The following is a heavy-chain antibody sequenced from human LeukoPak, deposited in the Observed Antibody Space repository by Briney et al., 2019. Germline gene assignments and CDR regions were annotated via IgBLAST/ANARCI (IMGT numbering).Heavy chain of an antibody. D-gene: IGHD2-2*02. CDR1: GFTFSSYE. CDR2: ISSSGSTI. V-gene: IGHV3-48*03. Sequence: GGSLRLSCAASGFTFSSYEMNWVRQAPGKGLEWVSYISSSGSTIYYADSVKGRFTISRDNAKNSLYLQMNSLRAEDTAVYYCARAGAIVVVPAAITFDPWGQGTLVTVSS. CDR3: ARAGAIVVVPAAITFDP. J-gene: IGHJ5*02.